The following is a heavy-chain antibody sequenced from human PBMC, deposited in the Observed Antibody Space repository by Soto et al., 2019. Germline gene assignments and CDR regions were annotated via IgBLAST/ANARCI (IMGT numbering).Heavy chain of an antibody. Sequence: QVELQESGPRLVKPSETLYLTCTVSGGSMSGYHWSWVRQPAGKGLEWIGRVHSTGSTDYNPSVESRITMSLDTSKKQFSLKLKSVTAADTALYVCARVSVSLTLFYYWGQGMLVTVSS. V-gene: IGHV4-4*07. D-gene: IGHD3-10*01. CDR3: ARVSVSLTLFYY. J-gene: IGHJ4*02. CDR2: VHSTGST. CDR1: GGSMSGYH.